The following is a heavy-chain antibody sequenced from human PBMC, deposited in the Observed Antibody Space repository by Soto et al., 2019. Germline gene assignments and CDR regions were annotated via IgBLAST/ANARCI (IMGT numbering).Heavy chain of an antibody. V-gene: IGHV3-13*01. J-gene: IGHJ6*03. D-gene: IGHD6-19*01. CDR2: IGTAGDT. Sequence: EVQLVESGGGLVQPGGSLRLSCAASGFTFSSYDMHWVRQATGKGLEWVSAIGTAGDTYYPGSVKGRFTISRENAKNSLYLQMNSLRAGDTAVYYCARGGGGWPHYYYYYYMDVWGKGTTVTVSS. CDR3: ARGGGGWPHYYYYYYMDV. CDR1: GFTFSSYD.